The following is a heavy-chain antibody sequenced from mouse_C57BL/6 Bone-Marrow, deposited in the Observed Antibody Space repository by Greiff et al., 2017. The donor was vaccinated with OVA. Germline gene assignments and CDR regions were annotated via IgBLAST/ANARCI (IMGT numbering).Heavy chain of an antibody. J-gene: IGHJ3*01. CDR2: IWWDDAQ. V-gene: IGHV8-8*01. CDR1: GFSLSTFGMG. Sequence: QVTLKVSGPGILQPSQTLSLTCSFSGFSLSTFGMGVGWIRQPSGKGLEWLAHIWWDDAQYYNPALKSRLTISKDTSKNQVFLKIGNVNTADTATYYCARERNPAWIAYWGQGTLVTVSA. CDR3: ARERNPAWIAY.